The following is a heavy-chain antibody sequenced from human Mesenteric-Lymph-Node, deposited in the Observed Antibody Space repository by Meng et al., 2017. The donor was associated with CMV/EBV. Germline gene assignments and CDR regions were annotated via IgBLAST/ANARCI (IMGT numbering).Heavy chain of an antibody. CDR2: ISGSGGST. V-gene: IGHV3-23*01. J-gene: IGHJ4*02. CDR3: AKESGWFD. D-gene: IGHD6-19*01. CDR1: GFTFSSYG. Sequence: GESLKISCAASGFTFSSYGMSWVRQAPGKGLEWVSAISGSGGSTYYADSVKGRFTISRDNSKNALYLQMNSLRAEDTAVYYCAKESGWFDWGQGTLVTVSS.